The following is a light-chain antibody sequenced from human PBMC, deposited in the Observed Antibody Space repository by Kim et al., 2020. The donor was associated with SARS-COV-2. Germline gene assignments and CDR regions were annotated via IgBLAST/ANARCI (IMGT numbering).Light chain of an antibody. V-gene: IGLV2-14*03. J-gene: IGLJ1*01. CDR1: SSDVGAYKY. CDR2: DVR. CDR3: NSYTSTSTYV. Sequence: GQSITISFSVTSSDVGAYKYVSWYQQHPGKAPRLMIFDVRKRPSGVSTRFSGSRSGNTASLTISGLQAEDEADYYCNSYTSTSTYVFGTGTKVTVL.